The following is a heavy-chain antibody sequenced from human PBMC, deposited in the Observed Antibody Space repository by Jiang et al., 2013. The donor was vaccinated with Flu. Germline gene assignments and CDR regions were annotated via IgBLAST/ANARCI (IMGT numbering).Heavy chain of an antibody. D-gene: IGHD1-26*01. V-gene: IGHV3-9*01. J-gene: IGHJ4*02. CDR1: GFTFDDYA. CDR3: AKDTSPIGVSIDY. CDR2: ITWNSATI. Sequence: VQLVESGGGLVQPGRSLRLSCAASGFTFDDYAMHWVRQAPGKGLEWVSGITWNSATIGYADSVKGRFTISRDNAKNSLYLQMNSLRAEDTALYYCAKDTSPIGVSIDYWGQGTLVTV.